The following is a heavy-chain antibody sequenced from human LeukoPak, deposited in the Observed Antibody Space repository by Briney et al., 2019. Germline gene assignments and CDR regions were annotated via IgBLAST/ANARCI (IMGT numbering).Heavy chain of an antibody. CDR3: AKDDQYSSYARQLFDY. V-gene: IGHV3-30*18. Sequence: GGSLRLSCAASGFTFSSYGMHWVRQAPGKGLEWLAVIPYDGSNKYYADSVKGRFTISRDNSKNTLYLQMNSLRAEDTAVYYCAKDDQYSSYARQLFDYWGQGTLVTVSS. CDR2: IPYDGSNK. J-gene: IGHJ4*02. CDR1: GFTFSSYG. D-gene: IGHD4-11*01.